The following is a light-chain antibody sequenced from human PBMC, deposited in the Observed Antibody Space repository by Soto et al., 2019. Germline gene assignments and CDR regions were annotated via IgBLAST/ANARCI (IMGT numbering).Light chain of an antibody. CDR3: AAWDDSLNGHVV. V-gene: IGLV1-44*01. CDR1: SSNIGTNT. J-gene: IGLJ2*01. Sequence: QSVLTQPPSASGTPGQRVTLSCSGSSSNIGTNTVNWYQQLPGTAPKLLIYSNNQRPSVVPDRFSGSKSGTSASLAITGLQSEDEADYYCAAWDDSLNGHVVFGGGTKVTVL. CDR2: SNN.